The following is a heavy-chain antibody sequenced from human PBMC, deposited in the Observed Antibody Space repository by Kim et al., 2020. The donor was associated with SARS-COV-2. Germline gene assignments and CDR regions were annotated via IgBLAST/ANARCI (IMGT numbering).Heavy chain of an antibody. CDR2: MNPNSGNT. CDR1: GYTFTSYD. J-gene: IGHJ6*02. CDR3: ARSGYSSGWGPAYYYYGMDV. V-gene: IGHV1-8*01. D-gene: IGHD6-19*01. Sequence: ASVKVSCKASGYTFTSYDINWVRQATGQGLEWMGWMNPNSGNTGYAQKFQGRVTMTRNTSISTAYMELSSLRSEDTAVYYCARSGYSSGWGPAYYYYGMDVWGQCTTVTVSS.